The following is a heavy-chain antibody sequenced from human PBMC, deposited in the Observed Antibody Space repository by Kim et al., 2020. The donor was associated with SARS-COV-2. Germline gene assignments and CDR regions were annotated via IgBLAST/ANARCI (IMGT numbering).Heavy chain of an antibody. J-gene: IGHJ6*03. CDR2: IYPGDSDT. D-gene: IGHD2-15*01. V-gene: IGHV5-51*01. Sequence: GESLKISCKGSGYSFTSYWIGWVRQMPGKGLEWMGIIYPGDSDTRYSPSFQGQVTISADKSISTAYLQWSSLKALDTAMYYCARGYCSAGSCYKSYYYYYMDVWGKGTTVTVPS. CDR1: GYSFTSYW. CDR3: ARGYCSAGSCYKSYYYYYMDV.